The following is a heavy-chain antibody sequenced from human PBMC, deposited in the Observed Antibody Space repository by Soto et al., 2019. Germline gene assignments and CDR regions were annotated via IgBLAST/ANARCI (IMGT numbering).Heavy chain of an antibody. J-gene: IGHJ4*02. V-gene: IGHV1-69*13. Sequence: VASVKVSCKASGGTFSSYAISWVRQAPGQGLEWMGGIIPIFGTANYAQKFQGRVTITADESTSTAYMELSSLRSEDTAVYYCARRGYYDSSARYYFDYWGQGTLVTVSS. CDR1: GGTFSSYA. D-gene: IGHD3-22*01. CDR2: IIPIFGTA. CDR3: ARRGYYDSSARYYFDY.